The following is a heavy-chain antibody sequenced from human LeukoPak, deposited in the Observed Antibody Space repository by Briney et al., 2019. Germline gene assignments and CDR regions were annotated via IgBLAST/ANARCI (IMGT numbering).Heavy chain of an antibody. CDR1: GGSFSGYY. D-gene: IGHD6-13*01. Sequence: SETLSLTCAVYGGSFSGYYWSWIRQPPGKGLEWIGEINHSGSTNYNPSLKSRVTISVDTSKNQFSLKLSSVTAADTAVYYCARGAAAGMWYYYHGMDVWGQGTTVTVSS. J-gene: IGHJ6*02. V-gene: IGHV4-34*01. CDR3: ARGAAAGMWYYYHGMDV. CDR2: INHSGST.